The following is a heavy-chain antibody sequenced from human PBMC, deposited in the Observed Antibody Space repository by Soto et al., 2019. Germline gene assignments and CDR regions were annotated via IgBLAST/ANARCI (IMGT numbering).Heavy chain of an antibody. V-gene: IGHV1-8*01. CDR1: GYSFTNYD. CDR2: MNPNSGNT. Sequence: QVQLVQSGAEVKEPGASVKVSCKASGYSFTNYDINWVRQAAGQGLEWMGWMNPNSGNTGFAQKFQGRVTMTRNTSISTAYMELSSLRSEDTAVYYCARPGLPAVGTPYYFDYWGHGSLVTVSS. D-gene: IGHD6-13*01. J-gene: IGHJ4*01. CDR3: ARPGLPAVGTPYYFDY.